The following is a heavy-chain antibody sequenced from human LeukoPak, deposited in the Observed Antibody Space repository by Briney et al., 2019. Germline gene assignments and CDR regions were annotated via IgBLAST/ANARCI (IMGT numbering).Heavy chain of an antibody. Sequence: GASVKVSCKASGYTFTNYGITWVRQASGQGIEWMGWISAYTGKTNSAQKLQGRVTMTTDTSTSTGYMELRSLRSGDTAVYYCARGDGYCSGGSCMIFDYWGQGTLVTVSS. V-gene: IGHV1-18*01. CDR1: GYTFTNYG. J-gene: IGHJ4*02. CDR2: ISAYTGKT. CDR3: ARGDGYCSGGSCMIFDY. D-gene: IGHD2-15*01.